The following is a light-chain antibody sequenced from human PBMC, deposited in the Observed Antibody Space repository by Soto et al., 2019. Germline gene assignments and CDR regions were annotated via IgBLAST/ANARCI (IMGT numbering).Light chain of an antibody. Sequence: ETVLTLSPATLSFSQGENVLLYCRASQSVSNYLALYQQKPGQAPRLLIYDASYRATGIPARFSGGGSGTDFTLSISSLEPEDFAVYYCQQRSDWLTFGGGTKVDIK. CDR3: QQRSDWLT. CDR2: DAS. CDR1: QSVSNY. V-gene: IGKV3-11*01. J-gene: IGKJ4*01.